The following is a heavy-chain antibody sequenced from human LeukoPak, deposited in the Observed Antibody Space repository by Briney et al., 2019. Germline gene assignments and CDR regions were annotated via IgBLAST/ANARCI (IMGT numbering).Heavy chain of an antibody. CDR3: ARDRAMDLYCYMDV. CDR1: GGTFSSYA. CDR2: IIPIFGTA. V-gene: IGHV1-69*13. Sequence: SVRVSCKASGGTFSSYAISLVRQAPGQGLEWMGGIIPIFGTANYAQKFQGRVTITADESTSTAYMELSSLRSEDTAVYYCARDRAMDLYCYMDVWGKGTTVTVSS. J-gene: IGHJ6*03. D-gene: IGHD5-18*01.